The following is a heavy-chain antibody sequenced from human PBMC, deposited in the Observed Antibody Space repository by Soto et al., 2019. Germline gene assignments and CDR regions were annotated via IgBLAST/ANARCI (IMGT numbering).Heavy chain of an antibody. CDR2: ISYDGSNK. V-gene: IGHV3-30*18. CDR1: GFTFSSYG. Sequence: QVQLVESGGGVVQPGRSLRLSCAASGFTFSSYGMHWVRQAPGKGLEWVAVISYDGSNKYYADSVKGRFTISRDNSKNTVYLQMNSLRAEDTAVYYCAKDGIAVAGKTTLFDYWGQGTLVTVSS. D-gene: IGHD6-19*01. CDR3: AKDGIAVAGKTTLFDY. J-gene: IGHJ4*02.